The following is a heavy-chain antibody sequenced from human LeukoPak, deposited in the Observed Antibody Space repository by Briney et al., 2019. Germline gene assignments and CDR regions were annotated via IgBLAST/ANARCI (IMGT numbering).Heavy chain of an antibody. CDR1: GFSFSVYE. D-gene: IGHD5-12*01. CDR3: ARDAPGYGGYGD. J-gene: IGHJ4*02. V-gene: IGHV3-7*01. CDR2: IKEDGSDK. Sequence: GGSLRLSCAASGFSFSVYEIHWVRQAPGKGLEWVGNIKEDGSDKYYGDSVKGRFTISRDNAKNSLYLQMNSLRAEDTAVYYCARDAPGYGGYGDWGQGSLVTVSS.